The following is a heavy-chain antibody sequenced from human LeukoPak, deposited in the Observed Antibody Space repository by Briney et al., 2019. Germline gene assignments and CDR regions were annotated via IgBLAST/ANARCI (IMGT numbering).Heavy chain of an antibody. CDR3: ARDRDSSSHYFDY. CDR2: IWYDASNK. J-gene: IGHJ4*02. V-gene: IGHV3-33*01. CDR1: GFTFRSHG. Sequence: GGSLRLSCAASGFTFRSHGMPWVRQAPGKGLEWVGVIWYDASNKYYADSVKGRFTISGDNSKNTLYLQMNSLRAEDTAVYYCARDRDSSSHYFDYWGQGTLVTVSS. D-gene: IGHD6-13*01.